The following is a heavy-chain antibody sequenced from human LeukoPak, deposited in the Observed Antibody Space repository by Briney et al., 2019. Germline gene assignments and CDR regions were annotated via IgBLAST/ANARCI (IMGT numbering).Heavy chain of an antibody. J-gene: IGHJ4*02. D-gene: IGHD4-23*01. Sequence: SETLSLTCTVSGGSISSYYWSWIRQPPGKGLEWIGYIYYSGSTNYNPSLKSRVTISIDTSKNQFSLKLRSVTAADPAVYYGAKDAVYGGNSYAYWGQGTLVTVSS. CDR3: AKDAVYGGNSYAY. CDR1: GGSISSYY. V-gene: IGHV4-59*01. CDR2: IYYSGST.